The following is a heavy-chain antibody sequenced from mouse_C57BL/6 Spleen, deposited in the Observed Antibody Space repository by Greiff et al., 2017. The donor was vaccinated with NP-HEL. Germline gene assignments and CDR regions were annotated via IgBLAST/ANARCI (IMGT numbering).Heavy chain of an antibody. CDR1: GFSLTSYG. V-gene: IGHV2-2*01. CDR2: IWSGGST. CDR3: ARRAITTVVATEYYAMDY. J-gene: IGHJ4*01. Sequence: VQLQQSGPGLVQPSQSLSITCTVSGFSLTSYGVHWVRQSPGKGLEWLGVIWSGGSTDYNAAFISRLSISKDNSKSQVFVKMNSLQADDTAIYYCARRAITTVVATEYYAMDYWGQGTSVTVSS. D-gene: IGHD1-1*01.